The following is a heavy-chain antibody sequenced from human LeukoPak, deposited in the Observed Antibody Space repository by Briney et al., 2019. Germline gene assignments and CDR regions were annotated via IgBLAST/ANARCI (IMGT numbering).Heavy chain of an antibody. D-gene: IGHD3-10*01. Sequence: ASVMVSCKASGYTFTSYGISWVRQAPGQGLEWMGWISAYNGNTNYAQKLQGRVTMTTDTSTSTAYMELRSLRSDDTAVYYCARDLRRGKPLDYWGQGTLVTVSS. CDR1: GYTFTSYG. V-gene: IGHV1-18*01. CDR2: ISAYNGNT. J-gene: IGHJ4*02. CDR3: ARDLRRGKPLDY.